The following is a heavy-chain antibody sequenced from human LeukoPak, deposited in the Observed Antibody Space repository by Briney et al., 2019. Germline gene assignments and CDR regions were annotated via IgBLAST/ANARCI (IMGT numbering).Heavy chain of an antibody. CDR3: GRIIRGYSYGPSDY. J-gene: IGHJ4*02. V-gene: IGHV1-46*01. D-gene: IGHD5-18*01. Sequence: ASVKVSCKASGYTFTSYYMQWVRQAPGQGLEWMGIINPSGADTSYAQKFQGRVTMTRDTSTSTVYMDLSSLRPEDTAVYYCGRIIRGYSYGPSDYWGQGTLVTVSS. CDR2: INPSGADT. CDR1: GYTFTSYY.